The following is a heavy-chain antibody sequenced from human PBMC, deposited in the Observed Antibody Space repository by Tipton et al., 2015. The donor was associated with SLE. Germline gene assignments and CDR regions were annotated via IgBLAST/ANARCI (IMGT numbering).Heavy chain of an antibody. J-gene: IGHJ5*02. CDR2: IYSNGAT. CDR3: ARDLGSPGNWFDP. D-gene: IGHD1-26*01. V-gene: IGHV4-61*02. Sequence: LRLSCNVSGVSIMSGGYYWTWIRQPAGRGLEWIGRIYSNGATNYNPSLMSRVTIPVDTPKNQFSLKLTSVTAADTAVYYCARDLGSPGNWFDPWGQGTLVTVSS. CDR1: GVSIMSGGYY.